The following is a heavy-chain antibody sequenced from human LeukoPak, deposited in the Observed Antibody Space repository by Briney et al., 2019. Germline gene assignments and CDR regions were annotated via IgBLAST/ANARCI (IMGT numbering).Heavy chain of an antibody. CDR1: GFTVSSNY. J-gene: IGHJ4*02. CDR2: IYSGGST. D-gene: IGHD3-3*01. Sequence: PGGSLRLSCAASGFTVSSNYMSWVRQAPGKGLEWVSVIYSGGSTYYADSVKGRFTISRDNSKNTLYLQMNSLRAEDTVVYYCARDQDYDFWSGYYPNFDYWGQGTLVTVSS. CDR3: ARDQDYDFWSGYYPNFDY. V-gene: IGHV3-53*01.